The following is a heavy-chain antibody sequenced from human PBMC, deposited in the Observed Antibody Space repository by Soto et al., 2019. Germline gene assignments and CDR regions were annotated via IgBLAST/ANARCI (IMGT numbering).Heavy chain of an antibody. CDR1: GDSVTSHY. Sequence: SETLSLTCSFSGDSVTSHYLTWIRQSPEKGLEWIGYMYYTGCTNYNPSLKSRVTISVDTSKNQFSLKLSSVTAADTAVYYCARDVDGDYGSYFDYWGQGTLVTVSS. J-gene: IGHJ4*02. V-gene: IGHV4-59*02. CDR3: ARDVDGDYGSYFDY. D-gene: IGHD4-17*01. CDR2: MYYTGCT.